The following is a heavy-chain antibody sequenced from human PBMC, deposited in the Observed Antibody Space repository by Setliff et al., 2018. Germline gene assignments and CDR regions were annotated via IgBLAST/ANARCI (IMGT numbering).Heavy chain of an antibody. CDR1: GYSFSDYD. CDR3: ARGKWFRLDKSAWSNWFDP. Sequence: ASVKVSCQASGYSFSDYDINWVRQAPGQGLEWMGWMNAHSGNSGCAQKFQGRVTMTRDTSISTAYMELNSLQYEDTAVYYCARGKWFRLDKSAWSNWFDPWGQGTLVTVSS. V-gene: IGHV1-8*01. D-gene: IGHD5-12*01. CDR2: MNAHSGNS. J-gene: IGHJ5*02.